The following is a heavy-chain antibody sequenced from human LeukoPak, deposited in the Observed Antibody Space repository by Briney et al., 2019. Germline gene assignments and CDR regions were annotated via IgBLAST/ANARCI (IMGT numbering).Heavy chain of an antibody. V-gene: IGHV4-39*07. J-gene: IGHJ5*02. Sequence: PSETLSLTCTVSGGSISSSSYYWGWIRQPPGKGLEWIGNIYYSGSTYYNPSLESRVTMSLDTSKNQFSLKLSSVTAADTAVYYCARDSCSSTSCGYNWFDPWGQGTLVTVSS. CDR2: IYYSGST. D-gene: IGHD2-2*01. CDR1: GGSISSSSYY. CDR3: ARDSCSSTSCGYNWFDP.